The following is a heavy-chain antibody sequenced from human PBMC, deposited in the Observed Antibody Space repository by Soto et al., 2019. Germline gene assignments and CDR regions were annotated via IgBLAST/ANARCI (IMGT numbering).Heavy chain of an antibody. CDR1: GFTFSAYA. V-gene: IGHV3-23*01. D-gene: IGHD2-8*01. CDR3: AKDATAVNGVWDPFDM. Sequence: EVQLLESGGGVVQPGGSLRLSCAASGFTFSAYAMSWVRQAPGKGLQWVSGVGGSDTDKHYADSVRGRFTVSRDNSKNTLYLQMNSLRVDDTAVYYSAKDATAVNGVWDPFDMWGQGTEVTVSS. CDR2: VGGSDTDK. J-gene: IGHJ3*02.